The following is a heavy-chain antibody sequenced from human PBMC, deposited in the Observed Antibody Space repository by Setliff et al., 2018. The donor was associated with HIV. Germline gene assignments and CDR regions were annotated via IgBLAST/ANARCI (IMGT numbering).Heavy chain of an antibody. CDR2: ILPTSGGT. CDR3: TRARYGGTYDAFDV. V-gene: IGHV1-46*03. Sequence: ASVKVSCKASGYTFIRYGISWVRQAPGQGLEWMGRILPTSGGTLYAQKFQDRISLIRDTSTKTVYMELSSLRPEDTAVYYCTRARYGGTYDAFDVWGQGTMVTVSS. D-gene: IGHD1-26*01. J-gene: IGHJ3*01. CDR1: GYTFIRYG.